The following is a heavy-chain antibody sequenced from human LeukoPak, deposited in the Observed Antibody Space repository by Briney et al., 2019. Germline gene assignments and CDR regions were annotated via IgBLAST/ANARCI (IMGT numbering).Heavy chain of an antibody. CDR3: AKDRCELLWKYYFDY. Sequence: PGGSLRLSCAASGFTFSSYAMSWVRQAPGKGLEWVSAISGSGGSTYYADSVKGRFTISRDNSKNTLYLQMNSLRAEDTAVYYCAKDRCELLWKYYFDYWGQGTLVTVSS. D-gene: IGHD3-10*01. CDR1: GFTFSSYA. J-gene: IGHJ4*02. V-gene: IGHV3-23*01. CDR2: ISGSGGST.